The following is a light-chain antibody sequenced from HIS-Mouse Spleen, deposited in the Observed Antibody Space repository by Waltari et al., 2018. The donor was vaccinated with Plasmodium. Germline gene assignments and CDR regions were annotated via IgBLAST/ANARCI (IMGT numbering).Light chain of an antibody. J-gene: IGLJ2*01. Sequence: SYVLTRPPSVSVAPGQTARITCGGNNIGSTRVNWYQQKPGQAPVLVVYDDSDRPSGIPERFSGSNSGNTATLTISRVEAGDEADYYCQVWDSSSDHPVFGGGTKLTVL. V-gene: IGLV3-21*02. CDR3: QVWDSSSDHPV. CDR2: DDS. CDR1: NIGSTR.